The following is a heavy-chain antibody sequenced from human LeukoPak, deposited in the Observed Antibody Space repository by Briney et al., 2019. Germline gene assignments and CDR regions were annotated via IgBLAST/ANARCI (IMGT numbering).Heavy chain of an antibody. D-gene: IGHD4-17*01. V-gene: IGHV3-53*01. Sequence: GGSLRLSCAASGFTVSSNYMSWVRQAPGKGLEWVSVIYSGGSTYYADSVKGRFTISRDNSKNTLYLQMNSLRAEDTAVYYCARTNGGDYIFDYWGQGTLVTVSS. CDR3: ARTNGGDYIFDY. CDR2: IYSGGST. CDR1: GFTVSSNY. J-gene: IGHJ4*02.